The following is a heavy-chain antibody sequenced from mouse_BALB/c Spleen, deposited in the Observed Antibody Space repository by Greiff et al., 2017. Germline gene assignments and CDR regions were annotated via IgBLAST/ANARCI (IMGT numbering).Heavy chain of an antibody. CDR2: ISDGGSYT. D-gene: IGHD1-1*01. V-gene: IGHV5-4*02. CDR3: ARDGSYYGSSYLAY. J-gene: IGHJ3*01. CDR1: GFTFSDYY. Sequence: EVQRVESGGGLVKPGGSLKLSCAASGFTFSDYYMYWVRQTPEKRLEWVATISDGGSYTYYPDSVKGRFTISRDNAKNNLYLQMSSLKSEDTAMYYCARDGSYYGSSYLAYWGQGTLVTVSA.